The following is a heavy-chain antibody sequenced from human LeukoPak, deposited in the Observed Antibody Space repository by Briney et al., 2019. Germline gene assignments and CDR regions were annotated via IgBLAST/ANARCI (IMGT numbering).Heavy chain of an antibody. CDR3: ASGLYGGVFDN. V-gene: IGHV3-23*01. J-gene: IGHJ4*02. D-gene: IGHD4/OR15-4a*01. CDR1: GFTFTYYG. CDR2: ISTSSDST. Sequence: PGGSLRLSCRGSGFTFTYYGMHWVRQAPGKGLEWVSDISTSSDSTYHIESVRGRFTISRDNSKNTLYLQMNSLRVDDTAVYYCASGLYGGVFDNWGQGTLVTVSS.